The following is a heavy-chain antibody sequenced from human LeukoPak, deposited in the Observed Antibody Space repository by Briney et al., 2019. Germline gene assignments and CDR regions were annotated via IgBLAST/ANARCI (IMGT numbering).Heavy chain of an antibody. CDR2: IYYSGST. V-gene: IGHV4-31*03. CDR1: GGSISSGGYY. D-gene: IGHD1-14*01. CDR3: ARENPRHFDY. Sequence: SETLPLTCTVSGGSISSGGYYWSWIRQHPGKGLEWIGYIYYSGSTYYNPSLKSRVTISVDTSKNQFSLKLSSVTAADTAVYYCARENPRHFDYWGQGTLVTVSS. J-gene: IGHJ4*02.